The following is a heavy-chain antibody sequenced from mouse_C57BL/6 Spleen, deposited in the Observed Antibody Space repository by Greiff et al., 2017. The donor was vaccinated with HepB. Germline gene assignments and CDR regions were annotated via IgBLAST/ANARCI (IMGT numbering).Heavy chain of an antibody. J-gene: IGHJ3*01. CDR3: ARSDYGSRFAY. Sequence: QVQLQQSGAELVRPGTSVKVSCKASGYAFTNYLIEWVKQRPGQGLEWTGVINPGSGGTNYNEKFKGKATLTADKSSSTAYMQLSSLTSEDSAVYFCARSDYGSRFAYWGQGTLVTVSA. CDR1: GYAFTNYL. CDR2: INPGSGGT. D-gene: IGHD1-1*01. V-gene: IGHV1-54*01.